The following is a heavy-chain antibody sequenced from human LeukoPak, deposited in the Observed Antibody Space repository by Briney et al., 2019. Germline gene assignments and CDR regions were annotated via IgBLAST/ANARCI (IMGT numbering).Heavy chain of an antibody. CDR1: GGSFSGYY. D-gene: IGHD1-26*01. CDR2: INHSGST. V-gene: IGHV4-34*01. CDR3: ASNAFVRGSYYAFDI. Sequence: SETLSLTCAIYGGSFSGYYWSWIRQPPGKGLEWIGEINHSGSTNYNPSLKSRVTISVDTSKNQFSLKLSSVTAADTAVYYCASNAFVRGSYYAFDIWGQGQWSPSLQ. J-gene: IGHJ3*02.